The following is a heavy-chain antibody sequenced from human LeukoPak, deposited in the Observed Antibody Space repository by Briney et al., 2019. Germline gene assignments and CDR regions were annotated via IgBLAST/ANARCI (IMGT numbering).Heavy chain of an antibody. D-gene: IGHD1-26*01. CDR2: ISYSGT. Sequence: PSETLSLTCTVSGGSISISNYYWGWIRQPPRRGLEWIGSISYSGTYYNPSLKSRLTISVDTSKNHFSLNLRSVTAADTAVYYCARRTSNPVGAIDYWGQGTLVTVSS. CDR1: GGSISISNYY. CDR3: ARRTSNPVGAIDY. J-gene: IGHJ4*02. V-gene: IGHV4-39*01.